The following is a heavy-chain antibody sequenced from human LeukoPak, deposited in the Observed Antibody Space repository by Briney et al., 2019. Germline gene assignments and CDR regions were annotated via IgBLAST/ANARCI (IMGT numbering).Heavy chain of an antibody. CDR2: IIPILGIA. Sequence: SVKVSCKASGGTFSSYAISWVRQAPGQGLEWMGRIIPILGIANYAQKFQGRVTITADKSTSTAYMELSSLRSEDTAVYYCATPYHYYDSSGYLIYWGQGTLVTVSP. D-gene: IGHD3-22*01. CDR3: ATPYHYYDSSGYLIY. CDR1: GGTFSSYA. V-gene: IGHV1-69*04. J-gene: IGHJ4*02.